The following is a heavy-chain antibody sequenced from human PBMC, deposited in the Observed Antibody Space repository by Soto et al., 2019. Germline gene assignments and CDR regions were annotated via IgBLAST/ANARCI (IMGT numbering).Heavy chain of an antibody. V-gene: IGHV4-59*01. D-gene: IGHD2-21*02. Sequence: QVQLQESGPGLVKPSETLSLTCTVSGGSISSYYWSWIRQPPGKALECIGYIYYSGSTNYNPSLQSRVTISVDTSKNQFSLKLNSVTAADTAVYYCARLGGNAYCGDDCYLDPWGQGTLVTVSS. CDR3: ARLGGNAYCGDDCYLDP. CDR1: GGSISSYY. CDR2: IYYSGST. J-gene: IGHJ5*02.